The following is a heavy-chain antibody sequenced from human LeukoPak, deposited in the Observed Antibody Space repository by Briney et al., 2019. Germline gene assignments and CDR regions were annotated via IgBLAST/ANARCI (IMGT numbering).Heavy chain of an antibody. CDR1: GFTFSRYW. D-gene: IGHD1-1*01. CDR3: TSLSTVASGVDW. J-gene: IGHJ4*02. CDR2: INGDGTTT. Sequence: PGGSLRLSCAASGFTFSRYWMHWVRQAPGKGLVWVSRINGDGTTTTYADSVKGRFRISRDNAKNMVYLQLNSLRAEDTAVYYCTSLSTVASGVDWWGQGTLVTVSS. V-gene: IGHV3-74*01.